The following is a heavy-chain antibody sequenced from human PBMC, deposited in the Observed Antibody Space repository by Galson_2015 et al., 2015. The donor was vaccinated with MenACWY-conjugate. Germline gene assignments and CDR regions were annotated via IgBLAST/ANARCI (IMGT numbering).Heavy chain of an antibody. CDR2: IIPIFGTA. D-gene: IGHD5-18*01. CDR1: GGTFSSYA. J-gene: IGHJ2*01. Sequence: SGGTFSSYAISWVRQAPGQGLEWMGGIIPIFGTANYAQKFQGRVTITADESTSTAYMELSSLRSEDTAVYYCARDFHTAMANWYFDLWGRGTLVTVSS. V-gene: IGHV1-69*01. CDR3: ARDFHTAMANWYFDL.